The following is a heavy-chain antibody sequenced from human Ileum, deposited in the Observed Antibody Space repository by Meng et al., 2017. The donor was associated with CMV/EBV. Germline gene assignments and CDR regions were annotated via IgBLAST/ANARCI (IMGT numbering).Heavy chain of an antibody. CDR1: GGSINNYY. V-gene: IGHV4-4*07. CDR2: IYAKGNT. J-gene: IGHJ5*02. CDR3: ARDRSSSWYKDWFAP. Sequence: VPFRASGPGLVKPSGTLSPPCTVSGGSINNYYWSWIRQSAEKGLEWIGRIYAKGNTNYNPSLQSRVTMSVDTSKNQFSLKLSSVTAADTAVYYCARDRSSSWYKDWFAPWGQGTLVTVSS. D-gene: IGHD6-13*01.